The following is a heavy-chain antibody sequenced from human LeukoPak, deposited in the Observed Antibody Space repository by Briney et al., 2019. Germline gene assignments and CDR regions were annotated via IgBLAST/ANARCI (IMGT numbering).Heavy chain of an antibody. CDR3: AKGTPFRNFDY. CDR2: ISGSGVST. D-gene: IGHD1-14*01. Sequence: GGSLRLSCTASGFTFSSYAMSWVRQAPGKGLDWVSAISGSGVSTYYPDSVKGRFTISRDNSKNTLYLQMNSLRAEDTAVYYCAKGTPFRNFDYWGQGTLVTVSP. CDR1: GFTFSSYA. V-gene: IGHV3-23*01. J-gene: IGHJ4*02.